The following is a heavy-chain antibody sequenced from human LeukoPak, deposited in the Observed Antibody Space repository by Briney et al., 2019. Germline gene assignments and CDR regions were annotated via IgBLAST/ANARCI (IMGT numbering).Heavy chain of an antibody. CDR2: ISISGGMT. D-gene: IGHD2-15*01. V-gene: IGHV3-23*01. Sequence: GGSLRLSCAASGFTFSSYAMSWVRQAPGKGLEWVSGISISGGMTYYADSVKGRFTISRDNSKNTLYLQMNSLRAEDTAVYYCAKDRRSVADNFDFWGQGTLVTVSS. J-gene: IGHJ4*02. CDR1: GFTFSSYA. CDR3: AKDRRSVADNFDF.